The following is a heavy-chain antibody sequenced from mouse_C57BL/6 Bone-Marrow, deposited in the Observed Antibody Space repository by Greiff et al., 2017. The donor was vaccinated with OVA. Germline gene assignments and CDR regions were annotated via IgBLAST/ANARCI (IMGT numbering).Heavy chain of an antibody. J-gene: IGHJ2*01. CDR1: GYAFSSSW. CDR2: IYPGDGDT. CDR3: ARHEDGYYASYFDY. D-gene: IGHD2-3*01. V-gene: IGHV1-82*01. Sequence: QVQLQQSGPELVKPGASVKISCKASGYAFSSSWMNWVKQRPGKGLEWIGRIYPGDGDTNYNGKFKGQATLTADKSSSTAYMQLSSLRAEDAAVYFCARHEDGYYASYFDYWGQGTTLTVSS.